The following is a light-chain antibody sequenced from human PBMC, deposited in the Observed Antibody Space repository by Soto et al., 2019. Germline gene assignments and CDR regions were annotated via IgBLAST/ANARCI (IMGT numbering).Light chain of an antibody. J-gene: IGKJ5*01. V-gene: IGKV3-15*01. Sequence: EVVMSLSPGTMSTPPWEGATLSCRARHTVSRILAWYQQRPGQAPRLLIYDISNRATGVPARFSGSGSETEFTLTIRSLQSEDFAVYFCQQYYTWPSFGHGTRME. CDR1: HTVSRI. CDR3: QQYYTWPS. CDR2: DIS.